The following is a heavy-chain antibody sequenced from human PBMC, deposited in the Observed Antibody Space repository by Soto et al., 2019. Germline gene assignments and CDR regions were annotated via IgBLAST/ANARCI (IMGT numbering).Heavy chain of an antibody. V-gene: IGHV1-46*01. CDR3: ARGGGGITMIVVVNPFDY. D-gene: IGHD3-22*01. CDR2: INPSGGST. Sequence: QVQLVQSGAEVKKPGASVKVSCKASGYTFTSYYMHWVRQAPGQGLEWMGIINPSGGSTSYAQKFPGRVTMTRDTSTSTVYMELSSLRSEDTAVYYCARGGGGITMIVVVNPFDYWGQGTLVTVSS. CDR1: GYTFTSYY. J-gene: IGHJ4*02.